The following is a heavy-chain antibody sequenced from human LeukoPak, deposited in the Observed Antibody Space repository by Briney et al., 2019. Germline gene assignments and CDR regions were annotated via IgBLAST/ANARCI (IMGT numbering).Heavy chain of an antibody. CDR1: GDSISSYY. V-gene: IGHV4-59*08. D-gene: IGHD3-22*01. CDR3: ARLDTSAYCNNFDY. Sequence: SETLSLTCTVSGDSISSYYWSWIRQPPGKGLEWIAYIHHSGSTNSNPSLKSRVTISVDTSKNQLSLRLRSVTAADTAVYYCARLDTSAYCNNFDYWGQGTLVTVSS. J-gene: IGHJ4*02. CDR2: IHHSGST.